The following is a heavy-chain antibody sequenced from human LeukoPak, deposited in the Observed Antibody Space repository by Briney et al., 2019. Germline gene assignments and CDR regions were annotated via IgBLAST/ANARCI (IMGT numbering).Heavy chain of an antibody. Sequence: SETLSLTCVVYGGSFSGHYWSWIRQPPGMGLEWIGEINYSGSTNYNPSLKSRVTISVDTSKNQFSLKLSSVTAADTAVYYCARVQYCGGDCYSGNFDYWGQGTLVTVSS. D-gene: IGHD2-21*02. V-gene: IGHV4-34*01. CDR1: GGSFSGHY. CDR3: ARVQYCGGDCYSGNFDY. CDR2: INYSGST. J-gene: IGHJ4*01.